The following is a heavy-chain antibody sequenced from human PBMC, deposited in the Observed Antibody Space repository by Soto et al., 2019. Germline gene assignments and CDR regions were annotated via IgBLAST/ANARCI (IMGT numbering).Heavy chain of an antibody. Sequence: PGESLKISCKGSGYSFTSYWISWVRQMPGKGLEWMGRIDPSDSYTNYSPSFQGHVTISADKSISTAYLQWSSLKASDTAMYYCARFMITFGGVIAIPEYGMDVWGQGTTVTVSS. V-gene: IGHV5-10-1*01. CDR3: ARFMITFGGVIAIPEYGMDV. CDR2: IDPSDSYT. D-gene: IGHD3-16*02. J-gene: IGHJ6*02. CDR1: GYSFTSYW.